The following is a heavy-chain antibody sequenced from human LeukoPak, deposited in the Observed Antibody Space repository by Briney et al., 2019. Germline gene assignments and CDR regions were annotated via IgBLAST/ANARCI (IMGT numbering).Heavy chain of an antibody. Sequence: ASVKVSCKASGYTFTSYDISWLRQAPGQGLEWMGRISAYNGNTNYAQKLQGRVTMTTDTSTRTAYMELRSLRSDDTAVYFCAREYYDYYEGFDYWGQGTLVTVSS. D-gene: IGHD3-22*01. CDR3: AREYYDYYEGFDY. CDR2: ISAYNGNT. J-gene: IGHJ4*02. CDR1: GYTFTSYD. V-gene: IGHV1-18*01.